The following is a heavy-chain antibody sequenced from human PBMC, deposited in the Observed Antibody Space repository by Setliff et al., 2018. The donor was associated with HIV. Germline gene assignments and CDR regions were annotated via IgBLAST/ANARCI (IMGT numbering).Heavy chain of an antibody. V-gene: IGHV4-39*07. Sequence: TLSLTCTVSGGSITSRSYYWGWIRQPPGKGLEWIGTMYYSGSTYYNPSLKGRVTISVDTSKNQFSLKLSSVTAADTAVYYCARDPFGVRDGYNYDWYFDLWGRGTLVTVSS. J-gene: IGHJ2*01. CDR2: MYYSGST. CDR3: ARDPFGVRDGYNYDWYFDL. CDR1: GGSITSRSYY. D-gene: IGHD5-12*01.